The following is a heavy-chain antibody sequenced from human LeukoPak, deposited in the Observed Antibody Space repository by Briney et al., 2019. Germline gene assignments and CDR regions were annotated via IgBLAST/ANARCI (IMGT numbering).Heavy chain of an antibody. J-gene: IGHJ5*02. CDR3: ARGSGFPTFDFWSGGDGDNWFDP. CDR1: GGSISSGGSY. CDR2: IYYSGST. Sequence: SETLSLTCTVSGGSISSGGSYWSWIRQHPGRGLEWIGYIYYSGSTYYNPSLKSRVTISVDTSKNQFSLKLSSVTAADTAVYYCARGSGFPTFDFWSGGDGDNWFDPWGQGTLVTVSS. V-gene: IGHV4-31*03. D-gene: IGHD3-3*01.